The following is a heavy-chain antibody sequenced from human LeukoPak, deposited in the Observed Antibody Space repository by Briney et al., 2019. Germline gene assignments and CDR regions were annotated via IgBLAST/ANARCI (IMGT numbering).Heavy chain of an antibody. D-gene: IGHD6-13*01. CDR2: IYYSGST. J-gene: IGHJ4*02. CDR1: GGSISSSSYY. V-gene: IGHV4-39*01. CDR3: ARHFERVRNSWYHDY. Sequence: SETLSLTCTVSGGSISSSSYYWGWIRQPPGKGLEWIGSIYYSGSTYYTPSLKSRVTISVDTSKNQFSLKLNSVTAADTAVYYCARHFERVRNSWYHDYWGQGTLVTVSS.